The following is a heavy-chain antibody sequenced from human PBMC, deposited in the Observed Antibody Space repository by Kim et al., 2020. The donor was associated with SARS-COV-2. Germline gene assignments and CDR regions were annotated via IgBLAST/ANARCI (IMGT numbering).Heavy chain of an antibody. V-gene: IGHV3-9*01. D-gene: IGHD2-2*01. CDR2: ISWNSGSI. CDR3: AKAYCSSTSCSIFDY. CDR1: GFTFDDYA. Sequence: GGSLRLSCAASGFTFDDYAMHWVRQAPGKGLEWVSGISWNSGSIGYADSVKGRFTISRDNAKNSLYLQMNSLRAEDTALYYCAKAYCSSTSCSIFDYWGQGTLVTVSS. J-gene: IGHJ4*02.